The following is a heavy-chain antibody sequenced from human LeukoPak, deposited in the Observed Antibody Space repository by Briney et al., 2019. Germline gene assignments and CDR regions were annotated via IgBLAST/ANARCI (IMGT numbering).Heavy chain of an antibody. J-gene: IGHJ3*02. CDR3: ARGSSGWDDAFDI. CDR2: ISSSSSYI. Sequence: GSLRLSCAASGFTFSSYSMNWVRQAPGKGLEWVSSISSSSSYIYYADSVKGRFTISRDNAKNSLYLQMNSLRAEDTAVYYCARGSSGWDDAFDIWGQGTMVTVSS. V-gene: IGHV3-21*01. CDR1: GFTFSSYS. D-gene: IGHD6-19*01.